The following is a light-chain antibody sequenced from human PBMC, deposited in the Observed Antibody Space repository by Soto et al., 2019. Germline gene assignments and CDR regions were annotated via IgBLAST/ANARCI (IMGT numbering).Light chain of an antibody. CDR1: QSVSSSY. V-gene: IGKV3-20*01. CDR3: QQYGSSLVT. J-gene: IGKJ2*01. CDR2: DAS. Sequence: EIVLTQSPGNLSLSPGERATLSCRASQSVSSSYLAWYQQKPGQAPKLLIYDASGRATGIPDRFSGSGSGTDFTLTITRLEPEDFAVYYCQQYGSSLVTFGQGTKLEIK.